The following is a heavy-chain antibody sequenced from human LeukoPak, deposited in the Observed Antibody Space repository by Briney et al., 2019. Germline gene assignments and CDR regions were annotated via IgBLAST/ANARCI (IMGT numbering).Heavy chain of an antibody. D-gene: IGHD6-13*01. CDR3: AKDSKGYPLDYYMDV. CDR1: GLTLSNYA. CDR2: ISASGGTT. J-gene: IGHJ6*03. Sequence: GGSLRLSCAASGLTLSNYAMIWVCQAPGKGLEWVSSISASGGTTYYADSVKGRFTISRDNPRNTLYLQMSSLSAEDTAIYYCAKDSKGYPLDYYMDVWGKGTTVTVSS. V-gene: IGHV3-23*01.